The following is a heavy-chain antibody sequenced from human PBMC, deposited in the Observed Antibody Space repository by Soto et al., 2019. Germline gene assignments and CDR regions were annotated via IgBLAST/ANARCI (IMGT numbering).Heavy chain of an antibody. D-gene: IGHD1-1*01. Sequence: EVQLVESGGGLVQPGGSLRLSCAASGFTVSSNYMSWVRQAPGKGLEWVSVIYSGGSTYYADSVKGRFTISRDNSKNTLYLQMNSLRAEDTAVYYCARVNIQKPTDYYYMDVWGKGTTVTVSS. CDR3: ARVNIQKPTDYYYMDV. CDR2: IYSGGST. J-gene: IGHJ6*03. V-gene: IGHV3-66*01. CDR1: GFTVSSNY.